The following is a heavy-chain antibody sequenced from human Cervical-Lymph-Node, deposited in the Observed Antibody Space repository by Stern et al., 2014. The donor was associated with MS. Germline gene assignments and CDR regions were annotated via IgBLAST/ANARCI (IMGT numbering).Heavy chain of an antibody. D-gene: IGHD6-13*01. CDR2: IKPDGSVK. V-gene: IGHV3-7*01. CDR1: GFTLSNIW. Sequence: EVQLVESGGGLVQPGGSLRLSCVGSGFTLSNIWMSWVRQAPERGLEWVANIKPDGSVKQYVDSVKGRFTISRDNAKNSLYLQMNSLRAEDTAVYYCARGGSWPDYWGQGILVTVSS. J-gene: IGHJ4*02. CDR3: ARGGSWPDY.